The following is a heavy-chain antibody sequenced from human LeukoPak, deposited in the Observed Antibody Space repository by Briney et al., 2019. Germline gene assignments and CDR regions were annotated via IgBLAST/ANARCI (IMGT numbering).Heavy chain of an antibody. Sequence: SETLSLTCSVSGGSISGYYWSWIRHAPGKGLEWIGYFYSSGNSNSNPSPKSRFRISGASPRTQPSLRLNSVTAAEKAVYYCARAYGSYPQWGLWGQGTLVTVSS. J-gene: IGHJ4*02. CDR2: FYSSGNS. CDR3: ARAYGSYPQWGL. D-gene: IGHD1-26*01. V-gene: IGHV4-59*01. CDR1: GGSISGYY.